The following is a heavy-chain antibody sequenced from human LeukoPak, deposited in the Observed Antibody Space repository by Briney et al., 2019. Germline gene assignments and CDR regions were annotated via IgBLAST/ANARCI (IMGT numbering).Heavy chain of an antibody. V-gene: IGHV4-34*01. CDR1: GGSFSGYY. CDR2: INHSGST. Sequence: SETLSLTCAVYGGSFSGYYWSWIRQPPGKGLEWIGEINHSGSTNYNPSLKSRVAMSVDTSKNQFSLKLSSVTVADTAVYYCARGQWLDNYWGQGTLVTVSS. D-gene: IGHD6-19*01. J-gene: IGHJ4*02. CDR3: ARGQWLDNY.